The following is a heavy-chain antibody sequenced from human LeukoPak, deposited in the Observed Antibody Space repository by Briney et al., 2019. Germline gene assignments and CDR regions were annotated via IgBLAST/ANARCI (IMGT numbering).Heavy chain of an antibody. V-gene: IGHV3-21*01. CDR2: ISSSSSYI. D-gene: IGHD3-3*01. Sequence: GGSLRLSCAASGFTFSSYSMNWVRQAPGKGLEWVSSISSSSSYIYYADSVKGRFTISRDNAKNSLYLQMNSLRAEDTAVYYCATTTEDDLWSGQVSYYFDYWGQGTLVTVSS. CDR3: ATTTEDDLWSGQVSYYFDY. J-gene: IGHJ4*02. CDR1: GFTFSSYS.